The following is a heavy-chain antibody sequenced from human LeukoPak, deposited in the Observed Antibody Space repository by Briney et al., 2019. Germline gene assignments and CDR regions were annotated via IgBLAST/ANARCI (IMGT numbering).Heavy chain of an antibody. J-gene: IGHJ6*02. V-gene: IGHV3-7*03. CDR2: IKQDGSEK. Sequence: PGGSLRLSCAASGFTFSNLWMSWVRQAPGKGLKWVANIKQDGSEKYYVDSVKGRFTISRDNAKNSLYLQMNSLRAEDTAVYFCARGGGLDVWGQGATVTVSS. CDR1: GFTFSNLW. D-gene: IGHD3-16*01. CDR3: ARGGGLDV.